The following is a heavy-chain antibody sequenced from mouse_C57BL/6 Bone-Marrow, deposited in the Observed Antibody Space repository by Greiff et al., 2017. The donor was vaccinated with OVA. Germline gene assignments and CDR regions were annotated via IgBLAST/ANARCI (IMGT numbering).Heavy chain of an antibody. V-gene: IGHV5-9*01. Sequence: EVKLMESGGGLVKPGGSLKFSCAASGFTFSSYTMSWVRQTPEKRLEWVATISGGGGNTYYPDSVKGRFTISRDNAKNTLYLQMSSLRSEDTALYYCARPYYYGSSFYYYAMDYWGQGTSVTVSS. CDR1: GFTFSSYT. J-gene: IGHJ4*01. D-gene: IGHD1-1*01. CDR3: ARPYYYGSSFYYYAMDY. CDR2: ISGGGGNT.